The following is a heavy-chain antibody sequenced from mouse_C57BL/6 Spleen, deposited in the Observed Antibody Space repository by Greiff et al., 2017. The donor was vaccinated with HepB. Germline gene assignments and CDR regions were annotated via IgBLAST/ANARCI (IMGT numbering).Heavy chain of an antibody. Sequence: EVKLVESGGGLVKPGGSLKLSCAASGFTFSDYGMHWVRQAPEKGLEWVAYISSGSSTIYYADTVKGRFTISRDNAKNTLFLQMTSLRSEDTAMYYCASEGYFDVWGTRTTVTVSS. V-gene: IGHV5-17*01. J-gene: IGHJ1*03. CDR3: ASEGYFDV. CDR2: ISSGSSTI. CDR1: GFTFSDYG.